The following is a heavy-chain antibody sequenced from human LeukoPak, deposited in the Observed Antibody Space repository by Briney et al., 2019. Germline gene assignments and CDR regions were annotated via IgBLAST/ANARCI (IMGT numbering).Heavy chain of an antibody. V-gene: IGHV3-30*04. CDR3: ARDLGYSSGPNY. CDR2: ISYDGSNK. D-gene: IGHD6-19*01. CDR1: GFTFSSYA. J-gene: IGHJ4*02. Sequence: GGSLRLSCAASGFTFSSYAVHWVRKAPGKGLEWVAVISYDGSNKYYADSVKGRFTISRDNSKNTLYLQMNSLRAEDTAVYYCARDLGYSSGPNYWGQGTRVTVSS.